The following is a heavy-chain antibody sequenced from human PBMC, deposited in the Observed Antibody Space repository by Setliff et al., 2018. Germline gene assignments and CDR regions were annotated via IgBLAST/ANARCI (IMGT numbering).Heavy chain of an antibody. J-gene: IGHJ6*03. V-gene: IGHV4-34*01. CDR3: ARVRGVVIAYYYYMDV. CDR2: INHSGST. Sequence: PSETLSLTCAVYGGSLSGYYWSWIRQPPGKGLEWIGEINHSGSTNYNPSLKSRVTISVDTSKNQYSLKLSSVTAADTAVYYCARVRGVVIAYYYYMDVWGKGTTVTVSS. D-gene: IGHD2-21*01. CDR1: GGSLSGYY.